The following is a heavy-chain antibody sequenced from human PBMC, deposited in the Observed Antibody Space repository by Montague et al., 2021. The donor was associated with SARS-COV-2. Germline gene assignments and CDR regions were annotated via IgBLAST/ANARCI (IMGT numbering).Heavy chain of an antibody. D-gene: IGHD3-22*01. CDR3: ARLRRYFDSSGSPSAFDX. J-gene: IGHJ3*01. CDR2: IYYTGNT. CDR1: GGSITNNIDY. V-gene: IGHV4-39*02. Sequence: SETRSLTCTVSGGSITNNIDYWAWIRQPPGKGLEWIGSIYYTGNTYYNPPLKSRVTISVVTSKNHFTLKLSSVTAAETAVYYCARLRRYFDSSGSPSAFDXGGQGTKVPVSS.